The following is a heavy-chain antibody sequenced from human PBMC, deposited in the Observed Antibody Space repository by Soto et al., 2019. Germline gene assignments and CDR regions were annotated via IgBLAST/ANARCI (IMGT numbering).Heavy chain of an antibody. CDR2: ISYDGSNK. D-gene: IGHD5-18*01. J-gene: IGHJ6*02. V-gene: IGHV3-30*18. CDR1: GFTFSSYG. Sequence: LRLSCAASGFTFSSYGMHWVRQAPGKGLEWVAVISYDGSNKYYADSVKGRFTISRDNSKNTLYLQMNSLRAEDTAVYYCAKGDTAMIDYYYYGMDVWGQGTTVTVSS. CDR3: AKGDTAMIDYYYYGMDV.